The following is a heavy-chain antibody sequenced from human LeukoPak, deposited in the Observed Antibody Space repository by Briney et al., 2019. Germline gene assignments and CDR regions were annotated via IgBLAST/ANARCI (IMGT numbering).Heavy chain of an antibody. J-gene: IGHJ4*02. V-gene: IGHV3-30*02. D-gene: IGHD6-6*01. Sequence: QPGGSLRLSCAASGFTFSSYDIHWVRQAPGKGLEWVAFIRYDGTNKYYADSVKGRFTISRDNSKNTLYLQMNSLRAEDTAVYYCARDRGHRARPDYFDYWGQGTLVTVSS. CDR2: IRYDGTNK. CDR1: GFTFSSYD. CDR3: ARDRGHRARPDYFDY.